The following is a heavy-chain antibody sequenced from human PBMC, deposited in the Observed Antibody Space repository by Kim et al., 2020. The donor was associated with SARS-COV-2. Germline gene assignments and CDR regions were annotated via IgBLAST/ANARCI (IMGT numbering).Heavy chain of an antibody. Sequence: NYNPPLKCRVTMSVDTAKNQFSLKLSSVTAADAAVYYCARVGSSGWLFDYWGQGTLVTVSS. V-gene: IGHV4-4*07. CDR3: ARVGSSGWLFDY. D-gene: IGHD6-19*01. J-gene: IGHJ4*02.